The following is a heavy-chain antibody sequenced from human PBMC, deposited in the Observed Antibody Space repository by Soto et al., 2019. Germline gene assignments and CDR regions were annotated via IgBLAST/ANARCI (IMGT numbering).Heavy chain of an antibody. CDR2: IIPMFAAT. D-gene: IGHD2-15*01. V-gene: IGHV1-69*01. CDR1: GGSFSDFA. CDR3: ARGAIAAVPAALSSYHDYTNYRFDS. Sequence: QVQLAQSGAEMTKPGSSVKVSCRASGGSFSDFAFSWVRQAPGQGLEWMGGIIPMFAATKYAQRLQDRVTITADESTYTVYLAMNRLTSEDPAIYYCARGAIAAVPAALSSYHDYTNYRFDSWGQGTLVTVSS. J-gene: IGHJ4*02.